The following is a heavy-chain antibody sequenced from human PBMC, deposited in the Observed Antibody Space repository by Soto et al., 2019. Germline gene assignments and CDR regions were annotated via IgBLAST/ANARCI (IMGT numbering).Heavy chain of an antibody. CDR3: AKRGVDTFGLSY. V-gene: IGHV3-74*01. CDR1: GFTFSSFW. J-gene: IGHJ4*02. Sequence: EVQLVESGGGLVQPGGSLRLSCAVSGFTFSSFWMHWVRQAPGEGLVWVSRINTDGSSTSYADSVKGRFTISRDNAKNTLYLQMNSLRVEDTAMYYCAKRGVDTFGLSYWGQGTLGTASS. CDR2: INTDGSST. D-gene: IGHD3-10*01.